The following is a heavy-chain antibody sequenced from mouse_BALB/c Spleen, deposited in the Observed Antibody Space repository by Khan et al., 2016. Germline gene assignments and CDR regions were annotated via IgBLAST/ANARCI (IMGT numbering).Heavy chain of an antibody. J-gene: IGHJ3*01. D-gene: IGHD2-4*01. CDR3: ARAYYDYWFAY. Sequence: VRLQQSGAELVKPGASVKLSCTASGFNIKDTYMHWVKQRPEQGLEWIGKIDPANGNTKYDPKFQGKATITADTSSNTAYLQLSSLTSEDTAVYYCARAYYDYWFAYWGQGTLVTVSA. CDR2: IDPANGNT. CDR1: GFNIKDTY. V-gene: IGHV14-3*02.